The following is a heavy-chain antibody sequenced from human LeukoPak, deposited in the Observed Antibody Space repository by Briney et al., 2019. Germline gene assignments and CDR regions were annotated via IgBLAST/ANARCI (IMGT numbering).Heavy chain of an antibody. Sequence: KPGGSLRLSCAASGFTFSSYSMNWVRQAPGKGLEWVSSISSSSSYIYYADSVKGRFTISRDNAKNSLYLQMNSLRAEDTAVYYCATTTVTTLRDAFDIWGQGTMVTVSS. D-gene: IGHD4-17*01. CDR3: ATTTVTTLRDAFDI. J-gene: IGHJ3*02. CDR2: ISSSSSYI. V-gene: IGHV3-21*01. CDR1: GFTFSSYS.